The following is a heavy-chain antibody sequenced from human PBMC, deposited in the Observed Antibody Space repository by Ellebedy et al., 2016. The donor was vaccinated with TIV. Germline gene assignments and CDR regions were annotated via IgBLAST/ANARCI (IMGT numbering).Heavy chain of an antibody. CDR3: VGPTLYPSDWFDP. CDR1: GYSFIDSY. D-gene: IGHD3-10*01. J-gene: IGHJ5*02. Sequence: AASVKVSCKASGYSFIDSYIHWVRQAPGQELEWMGWINPNSGDSNSAQKFQGRVTMTTDTSISTAYMELTRLTSDDTAVYYCVGPTLYPSDWFDPWGQGTLVTVSS. V-gene: IGHV1-2*02. CDR2: INPNSGDS.